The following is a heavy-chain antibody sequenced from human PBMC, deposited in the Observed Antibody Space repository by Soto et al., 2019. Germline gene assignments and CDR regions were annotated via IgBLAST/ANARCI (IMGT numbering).Heavy chain of an antibody. D-gene: IGHD3-10*01. Sequence: GGSLRLSCAASGFTLSLYMINWVRHVPGMGLEWVSSISSGRIYYADSVKGRFTISRDDAQNSVYLHLSSLRGEDTAVYYCARQYLSSTITYYYMDLWGKGTTVTVSS. CDR1: GFTLSLYM. CDR2: ISSGRI. CDR3: ARQYLSSTITYYYMDL. J-gene: IGHJ6*03. V-gene: IGHV3-21*01.